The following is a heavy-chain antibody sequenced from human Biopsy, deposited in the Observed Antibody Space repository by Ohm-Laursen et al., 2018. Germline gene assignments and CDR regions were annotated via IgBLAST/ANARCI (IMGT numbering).Heavy chain of an antibody. CDR3: ARATNSTGWPYYYFYGMDV. CDR2: LYYCGST. Sequence: TLSLTCTVFGGSISSDYWSWIPQTPGKGLEWIGYLYYCGSTNYNPSLKSRVTISVDTSKNQFSLRLNSVTAADTAVYYCARATNSTGWPYYYFYGMDVWGQGTTVTVSS. J-gene: IGHJ6*02. CDR1: GGSISSDY. D-gene: IGHD2/OR15-2a*01. V-gene: IGHV4-59*01.